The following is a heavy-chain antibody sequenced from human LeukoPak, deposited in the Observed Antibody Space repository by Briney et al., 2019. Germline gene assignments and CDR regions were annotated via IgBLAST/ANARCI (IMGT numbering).Heavy chain of an antibody. J-gene: IGHJ4*02. Sequence: PSETLYLTCTVSGGSINSYYWSWIRQPPGKGLGWIGYIYYSGSTNYNPSLKSRVTISVDTSKNQFSLKLSSVTAADTAVYYCARGAPYYYDSSGYLFDYWGQGTLVTVSS. D-gene: IGHD3-22*01. CDR3: ARGAPYYYDSSGYLFDY. V-gene: IGHV4-59*01. CDR1: GGSINSYY. CDR2: IYYSGST.